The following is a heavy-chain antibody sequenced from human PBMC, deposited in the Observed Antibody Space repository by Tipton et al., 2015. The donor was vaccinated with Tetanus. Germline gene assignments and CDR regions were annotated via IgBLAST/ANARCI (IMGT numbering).Heavy chain of an antibody. D-gene: IGHD3-16*02. CDR2: IYFNGST. Sequence: TLSLTCTVSGGSISAYYWSWIRQPPGKGLEWIGYIYFNGSTKYNPSLKSRVAISVDASKTQFSLKLSSVTAADTAVYYCARDSSFGGVVVSDAFDFWGQGTMVTVSS. CDR3: ARDSSFGGVVVSDAFDF. CDR1: GGSISAYY. V-gene: IGHV4-59*12. J-gene: IGHJ3*01.